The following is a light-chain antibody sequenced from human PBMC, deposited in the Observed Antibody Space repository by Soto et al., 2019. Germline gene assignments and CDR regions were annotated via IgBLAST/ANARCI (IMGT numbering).Light chain of an antibody. CDR1: QTIAMY. CDR3: QQYDKYST. Sequence: DIQMTQSPSSLSASVGDRVTITCRASQTIAMYVNWFQQKPGKAPKPLIYTTSSLQSGVPPRFSGSGSETDFTLTISRLQPEDSATYFCQQYDKYSTFGHGTKVDVK. CDR2: TTS. J-gene: IGKJ1*01. V-gene: IGKV1-39*01.